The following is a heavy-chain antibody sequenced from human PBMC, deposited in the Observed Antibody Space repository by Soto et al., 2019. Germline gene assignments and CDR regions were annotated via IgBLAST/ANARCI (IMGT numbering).Heavy chain of an antibody. J-gene: IGHJ4*02. CDR3: AKDYCTGHRCLAYFFDY. D-gene: IGHD2-8*02. CDR2: ISYDGSKE. CDR1: GFTFSRYG. Sequence: GGSLRLSCAASGFTFSRYGMHWVRQAPGKGLEWVAVISYDGSKEYYTDSVKGRFTMSRDNSRNTLYLQMNSLRTEDAAVYFCAKDYCTGHRCLAYFFDYWGQGALVTVSS. V-gene: IGHV3-30*18.